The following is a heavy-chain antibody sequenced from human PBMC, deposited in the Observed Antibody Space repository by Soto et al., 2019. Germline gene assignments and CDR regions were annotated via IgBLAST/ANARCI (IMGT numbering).Heavy chain of an antibody. D-gene: IGHD2-2*01. CDR3: ASGTIYHSYNMDV. V-gene: IGHV4-61*01. J-gene: IGHJ6*02. Sequence: AETLSLTCTVSGVSVNSGNYYWSWIRQTPGKGLEWIGYIYQSGSTRYNPSLKSRVTISLDTSKNQFSLKMSSVTAADTAVYYCASGTIYHSYNMDVWGQGTTVTVSS. CDR2: IYQSGST. CDR1: GVSVNSGNYY.